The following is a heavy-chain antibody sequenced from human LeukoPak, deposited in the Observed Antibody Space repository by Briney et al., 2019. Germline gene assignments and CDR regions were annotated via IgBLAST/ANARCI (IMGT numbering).Heavy chain of an antibody. CDR3: AKLAAGEWFGSPSDY. Sequence: PGGSLRLSCAASGFTFSSYGMHWVRQAPGKGLEWVAVISYDGSNKYYADSVKGRFTISRDNSKNTLYLQMNSLRAEDTAVYYCAKLAAGEWFGSPSDYWGQGTLVTVSS. J-gene: IGHJ4*02. CDR1: GFTFSSYG. V-gene: IGHV3-30*18. CDR2: ISYDGSNK. D-gene: IGHD3-10*01.